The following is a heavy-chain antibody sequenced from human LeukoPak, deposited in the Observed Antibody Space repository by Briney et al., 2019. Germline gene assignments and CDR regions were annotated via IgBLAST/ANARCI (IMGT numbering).Heavy chain of an antibody. CDR3: AKGPIQLWLEGFFDY. CDR1: GFTFSNHW. D-gene: IGHD5-18*01. Sequence: GGSLRLSCAASGFTFSNHWMSWVRKAPGKGLEWVPNINPDGSEQHYMDSVEGRFTISRDNSKNTLYLQMNSLRAEDTAVYYCAKGPIQLWLEGFFDYWGQGTLVTVSS. V-gene: IGHV3-7*03. CDR2: INPDGSEQ. J-gene: IGHJ4*02.